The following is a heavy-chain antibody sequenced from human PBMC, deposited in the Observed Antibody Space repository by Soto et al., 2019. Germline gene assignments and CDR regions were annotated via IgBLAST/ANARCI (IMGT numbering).Heavy chain of an antibody. J-gene: IGHJ6*02. D-gene: IGHD6-19*01. CDR2: ISYDGSNK. Sequence: QVQLVESGGGVVQPGRSLRLSCAASGFTFSSYGMHWVRQAPGKGLEWVAVISYDGSNKYYADSVKGRFTISRDNSKNTLYLQMNSLRPEDTAVYYCAKSSGPTKIYYYYGMDVWGQGTTVTVSS. CDR3: AKSSGPTKIYYYYGMDV. V-gene: IGHV3-30*18. CDR1: GFTFSSYG.